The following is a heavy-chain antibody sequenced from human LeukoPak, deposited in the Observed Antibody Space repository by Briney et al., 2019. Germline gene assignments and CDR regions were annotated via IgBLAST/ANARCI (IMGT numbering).Heavy chain of an antibody. CDR3: AKDLPLSGWPHNFDY. J-gene: IGHJ4*02. CDR1: GFTFSSYA. V-gene: IGHV3-23*01. CDR2: ISGSGGST. D-gene: IGHD6-19*01. Sequence: GGSLRLSCAASGFTFSSYAMSWVRQAPGKGLEWVSAISGSGGSTYYADSVKGRFTISRDNSKNTLYLQMNSLRAEGTAVYYCAKDLPLSGWPHNFDYWGQGTLVTVSS.